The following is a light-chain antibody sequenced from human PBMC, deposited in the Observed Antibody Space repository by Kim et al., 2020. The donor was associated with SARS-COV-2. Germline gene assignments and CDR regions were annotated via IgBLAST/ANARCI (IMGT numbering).Light chain of an antibody. Sequence: EIVLTQSPGTLSLSPGDRATFSCRASQSVSSSSLAWYQQKPGQAPRLLIYGASSRATGIPDRFSGSGSGIDFTLTISRLEPEDFAVYYCQQYGSSPPMYTFGQGTKLEI. V-gene: IGKV3-20*01. CDR2: GAS. CDR1: QSVSSSS. J-gene: IGKJ2*01. CDR3: QQYGSSPPMYT.